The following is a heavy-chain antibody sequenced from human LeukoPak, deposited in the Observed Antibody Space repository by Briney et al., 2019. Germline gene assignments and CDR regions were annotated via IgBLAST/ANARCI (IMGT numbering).Heavy chain of an antibody. D-gene: IGHD2-15*01. CDR3: AKDEYCSGGSCYSLNWFDP. CDR1: GFTFSSYA. J-gene: IGHJ5*02. CDR2: ISGSGGST. V-gene: IGHV3-23*01. Sequence: PGGSRRLSCAASGFTFSSYAMSWVRQAPGKGLEWVSAISGSGGSTYYADSVKGRFTISRDNSKNTLYLQMNSLRAEDTAVYYCAKDEYCSGGSCYSLNWFDPWGQGTLVTVSS.